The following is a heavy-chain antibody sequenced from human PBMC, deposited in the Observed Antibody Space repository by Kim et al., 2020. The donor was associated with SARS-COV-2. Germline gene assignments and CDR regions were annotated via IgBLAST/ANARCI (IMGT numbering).Heavy chain of an antibody. CDR3: ARESRGPQGVDDAFDI. J-gene: IGHJ3*02. V-gene: IGHV1-69*13. CDR1: GGTFSSYA. Sequence: SVKVSCKASGGTFSSYAISWVRQAPGQGLEWMGGIIPIFGTANYAQKFQGRVTITADESTSTAYMELSSLRSEDTAVYYCARESRGPQGVDDAFDIWGQGTMVTVSS. D-gene: IGHD3-10*01. CDR2: IIPIFGTA.